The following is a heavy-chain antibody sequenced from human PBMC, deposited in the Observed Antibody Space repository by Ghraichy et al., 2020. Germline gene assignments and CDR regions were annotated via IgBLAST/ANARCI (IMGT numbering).Heavy chain of an antibody. CDR1: GGSISSGGYY. D-gene: IGHD4-11*01. CDR2: IYYSGST. V-gene: IGHV4-31*03. Sequence: SETLSLTCTVSGGSISSGGYYWSWIRQHPGKGLEWIGYIYYSGSTYYNPSLKSRVTISVDTSKNQFSLKLSSVTAADTAVYYCARVGSNYWISFDYWGQGTLVTVSS. CDR3: ARVGSNYWISFDY. J-gene: IGHJ4*02.